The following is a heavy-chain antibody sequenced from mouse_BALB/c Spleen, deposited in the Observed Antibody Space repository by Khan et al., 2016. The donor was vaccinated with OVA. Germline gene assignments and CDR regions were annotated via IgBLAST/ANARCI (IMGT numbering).Heavy chain of an antibody. J-gene: IGHJ2*01. CDR1: GYSFTGYF. V-gene: IGHV1-20*02. CDR2: INPHIGET. Sequence: EVQLQQSEPELVKPGASVKISCKASGYSFTGYFMNWVMQSHGKSLEWIGRINPHIGETFYNQKFKGKATLTVDESPGPAHMELLSLAAEDSAVYYCTRIYRSDLDYWGQGTTLTVSS. CDR3: TRIYRSDLDY. D-gene: IGHD1-1*01.